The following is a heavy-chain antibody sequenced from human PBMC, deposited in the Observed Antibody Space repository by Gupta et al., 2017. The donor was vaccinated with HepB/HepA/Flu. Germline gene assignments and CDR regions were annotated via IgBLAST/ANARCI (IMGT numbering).Heavy chain of an antibody. CDR1: GYAFSSYG. CDR3: ARAQGDFDY. V-gene: IGHV1-18*01. D-gene: IGHD3-16*01. J-gene: IGHJ4*02. CDR2: ISTYDGIT. Sequence: QVQLVQSGAEVRKPGASVKVSCKASGYAFSSYGISWVRQAPGQGLEWMGWISTYDGITKYARKFHGRVTLTSDTPTSTVHMELRNLRSDDTARYYCARAQGDFDYWGQGTLITVSS.